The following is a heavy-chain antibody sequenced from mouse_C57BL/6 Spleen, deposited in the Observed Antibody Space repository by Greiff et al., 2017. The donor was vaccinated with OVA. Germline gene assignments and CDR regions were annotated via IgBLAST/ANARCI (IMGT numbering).Heavy chain of an antibody. D-gene: IGHD3-3*01. CDR1: GFTFSDYY. J-gene: IGHJ1*03. Sequence: EVQLVESEGGFVQPGSSMKLSCTASGFTFSDYYMAWVRQVPEKGLEWVANINYDGSSTYYLDSLKSRFIISRDNAKNILYLQMSSLKSEDTATYYCARARRGDGYVDVWGTGTTVTVSS. CDR3: ARARRGDGYVDV. V-gene: IGHV5-16*01. CDR2: INYDGSST.